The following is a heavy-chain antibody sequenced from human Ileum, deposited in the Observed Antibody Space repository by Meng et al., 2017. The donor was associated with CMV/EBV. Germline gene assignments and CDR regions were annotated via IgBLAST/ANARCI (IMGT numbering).Heavy chain of an antibody. CDR1: GFTFSGSA. CDR3: TQADY. Sequence: SLSLACAASGFTFSGSAMLWVRQASGKGLEWVGRIRSKASSYATAYAASVKGRFTISRDDSKNTAYLQMNSLKTEDTAVYYCTQADYWGQGTLVTVSS. CDR2: IRSKASSYAT. J-gene: IGHJ4*02. V-gene: IGHV3-73*01.